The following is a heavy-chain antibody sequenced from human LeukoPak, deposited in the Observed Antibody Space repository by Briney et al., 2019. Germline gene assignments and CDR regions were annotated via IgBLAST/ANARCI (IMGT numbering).Heavy chain of an antibody. CDR2: INPNSDGT. V-gene: IGHV1-2*02. J-gene: IGHJ4*02. CDR3: ARAEYSSGWYFDY. CDR1: GYTFTGYY. D-gene: IGHD6-19*01. Sequence: ASVKVSCKASGYTFTGYYMHWVRQAPGQGLECVGWINPNSDGTNYAQKFQGRATMTRDTSISTAYKELSRLRSDDTAVYYCARAEYSSGWYFDYWGQGTLVTVSS.